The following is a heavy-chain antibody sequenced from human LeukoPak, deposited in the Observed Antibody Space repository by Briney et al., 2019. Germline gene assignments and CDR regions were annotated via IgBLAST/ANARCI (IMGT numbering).Heavy chain of an antibody. CDR3: AKDLGYSYGFYGDY. D-gene: IGHD5-18*01. CDR1: GFTLSSYG. Sequence: GGSLRLSCAASGFTLSSYGMQWVRQAPGKGLEWASSISGSGDNTYNAASVKGRFTISRDNSKKTLYLQMNSLRADDTAVYYCAKDLGYSYGFYGDYWGQGTLVTVSS. V-gene: IGHV3-23*01. CDR2: ISGSGDNT. J-gene: IGHJ4*02.